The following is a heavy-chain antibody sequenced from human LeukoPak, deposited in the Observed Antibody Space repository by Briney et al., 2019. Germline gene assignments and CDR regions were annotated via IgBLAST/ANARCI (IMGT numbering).Heavy chain of an antibody. V-gene: IGHV1-2*02. CDR2: INPNSGGT. CDR3: ARVSIAAEPFDY. CDR1: EYTFTGYY. D-gene: IGHD6-13*01. Sequence: GASVKVSCKASEYTFTGYYMHWVRQAPGQGLEWMGWINPNSGGTNYAQKFQGRVTMTRDTSISTAYMELSRLRSDDTAVYYCARVSIAAEPFDYWGQGTLVTVSS. J-gene: IGHJ4*02.